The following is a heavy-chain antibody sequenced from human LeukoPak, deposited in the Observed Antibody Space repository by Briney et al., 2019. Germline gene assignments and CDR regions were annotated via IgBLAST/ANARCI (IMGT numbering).Heavy chain of an antibody. V-gene: IGHV1-18*04. J-gene: IGHJ4*02. Sequence: ASVKVSCKASGYTFTSYGISWVRQAPGQGLEWMGWISAYNGNTNYAQKPQGRVTMTTDTSTSTAYMELRSLRSDDTAVYYCARSRIVVVSAAPYYFDYWGQGTLVTVSS. CDR1: GYTFTSYG. D-gene: IGHD2-2*01. CDR2: ISAYNGNT. CDR3: ARSRIVVVSAAPYYFDY.